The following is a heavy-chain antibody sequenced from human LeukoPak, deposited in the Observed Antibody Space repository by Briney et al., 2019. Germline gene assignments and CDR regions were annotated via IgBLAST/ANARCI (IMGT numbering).Heavy chain of an antibody. CDR1: VDSISRYY. CDR3: ARNEGAGDPRYHKDYYYYYMDV. J-gene: IGHJ6*03. CDR2: IYTRGST. Sequence: SETLSPTCTVSVDSISRYYWSSIPQPAGQGLEWIGRIYTRGSTNYTPSLKSRVTMSVYTSKNQFSMKLTSVPAAHTPVYYCARNEGAGDPRYHKDYYYYYMDVWGKGTTVTVSS. D-gene: IGHD2-2*01. V-gene: IGHV4-4*07.